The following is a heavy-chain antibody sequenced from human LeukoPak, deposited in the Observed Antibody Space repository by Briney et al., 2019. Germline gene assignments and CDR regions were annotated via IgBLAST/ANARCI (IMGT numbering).Heavy chain of an antibody. CDR3: ARVGTTADWYGWFDP. Sequence: ASVKVSCKASGYTFTSYGISWVRQAPGQGLEWMGWISPYTGNTNYAQKFLGRVTMTTDTSTSTAYMDLRSLRSDDTAVYYCARVGTTADWYGWFDPWGQGTLVTVSS. CDR2: ISPYTGNT. CDR1: GYTFTSYG. D-gene: IGHD4-11*01. V-gene: IGHV1-18*01. J-gene: IGHJ5*02.